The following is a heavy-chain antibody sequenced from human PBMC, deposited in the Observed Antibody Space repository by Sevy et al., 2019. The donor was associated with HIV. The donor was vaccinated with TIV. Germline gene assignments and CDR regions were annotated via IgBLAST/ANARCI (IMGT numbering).Heavy chain of an antibody. Sequence: GGSLRLSCAASGFRFSDYSMHWVRQAPGKGLEWVAVISYDGRNNKYNVDAVKGRFTISRDNSKNTLFLQMNGLREEDSAIYYCARDRGEILHSAFDYWGQGTLVTVSS. CDR3: ARDRGEILHSAFDY. CDR1: GFRFSDYS. V-gene: IGHV3-30*14. CDR2: ISYDGRNNK. J-gene: IGHJ4*02. D-gene: IGHD2-15*01.